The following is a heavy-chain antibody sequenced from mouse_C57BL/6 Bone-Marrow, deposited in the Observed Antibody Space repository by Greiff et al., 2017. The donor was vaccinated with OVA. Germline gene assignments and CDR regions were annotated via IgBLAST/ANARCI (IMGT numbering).Heavy chain of an antibody. V-gene: IGHV1-72*01. CDR3: ARDDYDYGFDY. CDR2: IDPNSGGT. CDR1: GYTFTSYW. D-gene: IGHD2-4*01. J-gene: IGHJ2*01. Sequence: QVQLQQPGAELVKPGASVKLSCKASGYTFTSYWMHWVKQRPGRGLEWIGLIDPNSGGTKYNEKFKSKATLTVAKPSSTAYMQLTSLTAEDSAVNYYARDDYDYGFDYWGQGTTLTVSS.